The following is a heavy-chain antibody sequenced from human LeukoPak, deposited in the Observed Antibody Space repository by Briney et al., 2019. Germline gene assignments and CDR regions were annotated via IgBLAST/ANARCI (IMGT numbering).Heavy chain of an antibody. Sequence: GGSLRLSCAASGFTFSSYAMSWVRQAPGKGLEWVSGISWNSDSIDYADSVKGRFSFSRDNAKNSLYLQMNSLRDEDTALYYCAKDMFRYGSGSYSNFDYWGQGTLVIVSS. CDR2: ISWNSDSI. CDR3: AKDMFRYGSGSYSNFDY. CDR1: GFTFSSYA. V-gene: IGHV3-9*01. D-gene: IGHD3-10*01. J-gene: IGHJ4*02.